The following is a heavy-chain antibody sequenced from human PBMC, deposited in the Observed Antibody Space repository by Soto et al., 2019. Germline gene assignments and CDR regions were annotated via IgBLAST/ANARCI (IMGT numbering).Heavy chain of an antibody. Sequence: SLRLSCAASGFTFDDYAMHGVRQAPGKGLEWVSGISWNSGSIGYADSVKGRFTISRDNAKNSLYLQMNSLRAEDTALYYCAKDLIPAAVFAASGMDVWGQGTTVTVSS. CDR2: ISWNSGSI. J-gene: IGHJ6*02. D-gene: IGHD2-2*01. V-gene: IGHV3-9*01. CDR3: AKDLIPAAVFAASGMDV. CDR1: GFTFDDYA.